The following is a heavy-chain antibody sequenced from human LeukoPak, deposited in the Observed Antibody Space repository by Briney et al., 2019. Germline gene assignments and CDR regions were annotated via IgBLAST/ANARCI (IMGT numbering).Heavy chain of an antibody. V-gene: IGHV1-69*13. D-gene: IGHD1-14*01. CDR3: ARDFPPGSRAFDI. Sequence: ASVKVSCKASGGTFNSYAISWVRQAPGQGLEWMGGIIPIFGTTNYAQKFQGRVTITADESTSTAYMELSSLRSEDTAVYYCARDFPPGSRAFDIWGQGTMVTVSS. J-gene: IGHJ3*02. CDR1: GGTFNSYA. CDR2: IIPIFGTT.